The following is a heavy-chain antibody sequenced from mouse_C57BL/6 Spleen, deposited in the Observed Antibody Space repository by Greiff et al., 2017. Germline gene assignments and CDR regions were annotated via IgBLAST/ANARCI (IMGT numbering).Heavy chain of an antibody. V-gene: IGHV1-80*01. Sequence: QVQLQQSGAELVKPGASVKISCKASGYAFSSYWMNWVKQRPGKGLEWIGQIYPGDGATNYNGKFKGTATLTADKSSRTAYRKHGSLTTEDSAVYVWAKWDCSSQNWYIDVWGTGTTVTVSS. CDR2: IYPGDGAT. D-gene: IGHD6-1*01. CDR1: GYAFSSYW. J-gene: IGHJ1*03. CDR3: AKWDCSSQNWYIDV.